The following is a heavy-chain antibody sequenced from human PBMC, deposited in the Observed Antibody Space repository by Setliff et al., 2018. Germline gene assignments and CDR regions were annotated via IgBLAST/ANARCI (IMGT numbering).Heavy chain of an antibody. CDR1: GGSISSGSYY. V-gene: IGHV4-61*02. CDR2: FYSTGST. CDR3: ARVVGIPGRVLHNYFDY. D-gene: IGHD3-10*01. J-gene: IGHJ4*02. Sequence: PSETLSLTCAVSGGSISSGSYYWNWVRQPAGEGLQWIGRFYSTGSTDYNPSLRSRVTISMDTSKNQFSLKLSAVTAADTAVYYCARVVGIPGRVLHNYFDYWGRGILVTVSS.